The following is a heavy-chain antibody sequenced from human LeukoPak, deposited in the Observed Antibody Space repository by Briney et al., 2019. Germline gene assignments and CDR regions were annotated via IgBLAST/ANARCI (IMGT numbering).Heavy chain of an antibody. CDR1: RFTFSNYA. CDR2: ISGSGGRT. Sequence: GGSLRPSCAASRFTFSNYAMTWVRQAPGQGREWVSAISGSGGRTYYADSLKGRFTISRDNSKNTLYLQMNSLRAEDTAVYYCAKALLLFSSDYFDYWGQGTLVTVSS. D-gene: IGHD3-10*01. CDR3: AKALLLFSSDYFDY. J-gene: IGHJ4*02. V-gene: IGHV3-23*01.